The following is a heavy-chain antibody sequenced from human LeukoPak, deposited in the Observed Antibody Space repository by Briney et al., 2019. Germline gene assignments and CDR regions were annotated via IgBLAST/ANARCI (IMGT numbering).Heavy chain of an antibody. CDR2: IIPILGIA. Sequence: SVKVSCKASGGTFSSYAISWVRQASGQGLEWMGRIIPILGIANYAQKFQGRVTITADKSTSTAYMELSSLRSEDTAVYYCARDPTMTSQYFDYWGQGTLVTVSS. CDR3: ARDPTMTSQYFDY. V-gene: IGHV1-69*04. CDR1: GGTFSSYA. J-gene: IGHJ4*02. D-gene: IGHD4-11*01.